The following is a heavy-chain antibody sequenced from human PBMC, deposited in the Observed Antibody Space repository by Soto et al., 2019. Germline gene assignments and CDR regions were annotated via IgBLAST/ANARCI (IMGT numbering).Heavy chain of an antibody. CDR2: ISGSGGST. CDR1: GFTFSSYA. Sequence: EVQLLESGGGLVQPGRSLRLSCAASGFTFSSYAMSWVRQAPGKGLEWVYAISGSGGSTYYADSVKGQYSISRDNSKNELYLQMTRLRDEDTPVYYRAKVLGLINCWFGLRGQRSL. CDR3: AKVLGLINCWFGL. V-gene: IGHV3-23*01. D-gene: IGHD1-20*01. J-gene: IGHJ5*02.